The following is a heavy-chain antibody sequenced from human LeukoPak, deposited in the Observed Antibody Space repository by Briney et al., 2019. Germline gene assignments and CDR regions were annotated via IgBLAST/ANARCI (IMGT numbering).Heavy chain of an antibody. CDR3: ARAMRYYDILTGYSNAFDI. J-gene: IGHJ3*02. CDR1: GGSFSSYY. CDR2: IYYSGST. D-gene: IGHD3-9*01. Sequence: SETLSLTCAVYGGSFSSYYWSWIRQPPGKGLEWIGYIYYSGSTNYNPSLKSRVTISVDTSKNQFSLKLSSVTAADTAVYYCARAMRYYDILTGYSNAFDIWGQGTMVTVSS. V-gene: IGHV4-59*01.